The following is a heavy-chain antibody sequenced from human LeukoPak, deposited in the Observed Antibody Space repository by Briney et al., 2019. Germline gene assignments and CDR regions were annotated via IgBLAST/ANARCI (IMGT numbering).Heavy chain of an antibody. CDR1: AGTFTIYA. CDR2: IIPIFGTA. D-gene: IGHD3-22*01. J-gene: IGHJ6*02. Sequence: GASVTVSFKGSAGTFTIYAISWVRQAQGQGKGWMGGIIPIFGTANYAQNFQCRVTIPADQSTSTAYMELSILTSEDTAVYYCARDISGLEVTPYYYGMDVWGQGTTVTVSS. V-gene: IGHV1-69*13. CDR3: ARDISGLEVTPYYYGMDV.